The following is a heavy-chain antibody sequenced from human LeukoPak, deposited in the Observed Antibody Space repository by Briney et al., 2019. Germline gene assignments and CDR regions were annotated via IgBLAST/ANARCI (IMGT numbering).Heavy chain of an antibody. CDR2: IYPDYSNT. D-gene: IGHD3-22*01. J-gene: IGHJ4*02. Sequence: GESLKISCKASGYSFNTYWIGWVRQMPGKGLEWMGIIYPDYSNTRYSPSFQGQVTISADKSFSTAYLQWSSLQASDTAMYYCARHDYYDSSGYPSLSFDYWGQGTLVTVSS. V-gene: IGHV5-51*01. CDR1: GYSFNTYW. CDR3: ARHDYYDSSGYPSLSFDY.